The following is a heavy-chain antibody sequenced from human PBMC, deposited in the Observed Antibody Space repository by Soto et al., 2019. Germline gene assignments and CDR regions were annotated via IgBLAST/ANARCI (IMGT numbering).Heavy chain of an antibody. D-gene: IGHD3-10*01. CDR3: ARDIKYYYGSGAFDP. Sequence: ASVKVSCKASGYTFTGYYMHWVRQAPGQGLEWMGWINPNSGGTNYAQKFQGRVTMTRDTSISTAYMELSRLRSDDTAVYYCARDIKYYYGSGAFDPWGQGTLVTVS. CDR2: INPNSGGT. CDR1: GYTFTGYY. J-gene: IGHJ5*02. V-gene: IGHV1-2*02.